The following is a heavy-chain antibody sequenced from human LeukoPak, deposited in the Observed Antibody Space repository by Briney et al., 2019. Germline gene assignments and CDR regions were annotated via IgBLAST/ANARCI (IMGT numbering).Heavy chain of an antibody. Sequence: GGSLRLSCAASGFTFSSYEMNWVRQAPGKGLEWVSYISSSGSTIYYADSVKGRFTISRDNAKNSLYLQMNSLRAEDTAVYYCARDSKYCSSTSCYVYYYYYMDVWGKGTTVTISS. D-gene: IGHD2-2*01. J-gene: IGHJ6*03. CDR1: GFTFSSYE. CDR2: ISSSGSTI. V-gene: IGHV3-48*03. CDR3: ARDSKYCSSTSCYVYYYYYMDV.